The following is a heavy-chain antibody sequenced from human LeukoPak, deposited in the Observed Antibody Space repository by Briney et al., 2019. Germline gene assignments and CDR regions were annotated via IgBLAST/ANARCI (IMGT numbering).Heavy chain of an antibody. D-gene: IGHD3-3*01. CDR1: GGSISSGSYY. J-gene: IGHJ6*03. CDR2: IYTSGST. CDR3: ARAPHFWSGYYYYYYMDV. V-gene: IGHV4-61*02. Sequence: PSETLSLTCTVSGGSISSGSYYWSWIRQPAGKGLEWIGRIYTSGSTNYNPSLKSRVTISVDTSKNQFSLKLSSVTAAATAVYYCARAPHFWSGYYYYYYMDVWGKGTTVTVSS.